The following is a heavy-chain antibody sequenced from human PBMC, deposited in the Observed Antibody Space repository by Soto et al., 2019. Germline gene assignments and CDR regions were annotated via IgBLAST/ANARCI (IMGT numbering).Heavy chain of an antibody. Sequence: QVQLQESGPGLVKPSETLSLTCTVSGGSISSYYWSWIRQPPGKGLEWIGYIYYSGSTNYNPSLKTRATISVDTSKTQCPPQLRSWTAADTAVYYCARSYGDCFDYWGQGTLVTVSS. CDR2: IYYSGST. CDR3: ARSYGDCFDY. CDR1: GGSISSYY. D-gene: IGHD4-17*01. V-gene: IGHV4-59*12. J-gene: IGHJ4*02.